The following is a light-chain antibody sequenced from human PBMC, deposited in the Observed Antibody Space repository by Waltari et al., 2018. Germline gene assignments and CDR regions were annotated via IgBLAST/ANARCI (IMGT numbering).Light chain of an antibody. CDR2: LGS. CDR1: QSLLHSNGYNY. J-gene: IGKJ1*01. CDR3: MQSLRALWT. V-gene: IGKV2-28*01. Sequence: DIVVTQSPLSLPVTPGESASISCRSSQSLLHSNGYNYLDWYLQKPGQAQQLLIYLGSNRASGVPDRFSGSGSGTDFTLKISRVEAEDVGVYYCMQSLRALWTFGQGTKVEIK.